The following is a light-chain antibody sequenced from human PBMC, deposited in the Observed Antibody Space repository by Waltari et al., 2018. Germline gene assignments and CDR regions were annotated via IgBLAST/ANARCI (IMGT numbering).Light chain of an antibody. CDR2: GAS. V-gene: IGKV3-15*01. Sequence: MTPSPGTLSASPGARVTLSCRASQTVSSNLVWYKKLPGQPPRVLIYGASTRATGVPARFSGSGSATEFTLTISSLQSEDFAVYFCQQYNHWPWTFGQGTKVEVK. CDR1: QTVSSN. CDR3: QQYNHWPWT. J-gene: IGKJ1*01.